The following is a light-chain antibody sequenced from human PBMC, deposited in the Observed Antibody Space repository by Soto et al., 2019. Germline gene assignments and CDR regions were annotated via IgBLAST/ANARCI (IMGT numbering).Light chain of an antibody. CDR1: QSVSSSY. CDR2: GAS. V-gene: IGKV3-20*01. CDR3: QQYATSPQT. Sequence: EIVLTQSPGTLSLSPGERAMFSCRASQSVSSSYLAWYQQKPGRAPRLLIYGASSRATGIPDRFSGSGSGTDFTLTISRLEPEDLAVYYCQQYATSPQTFGQGTKVEIK. J-gene: IGKJ1*01.